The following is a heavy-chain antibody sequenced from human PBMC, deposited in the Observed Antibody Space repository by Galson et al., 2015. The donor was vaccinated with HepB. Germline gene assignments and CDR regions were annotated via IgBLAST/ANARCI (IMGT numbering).Heavy chain of an antibody. CDR1: GYNFPNYW. D-gene: IGHD2/OR15-2a*01. CDR2: IYPGDSDT. CDR3: ARHAGSKYEYPVDY. V-gene: IGHV5-51*01. J-gene: IGHJ4*02. Sequence: QSGAEVKKSGESLKISCKGSGYNFPNYWIAWVRQMPGKGLEWMGIIYPGDSDTRYSPSFQGQVTISADKSISTAYLQWSSLKASDTAMYYCARHAGSKYEYPVDYWGQGTLVTVSA.